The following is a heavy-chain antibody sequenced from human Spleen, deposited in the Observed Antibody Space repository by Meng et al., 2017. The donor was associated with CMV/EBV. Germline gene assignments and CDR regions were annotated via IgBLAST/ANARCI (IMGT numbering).Heavy chain of an antibody. Sequence: GGSLRLSCAASGFSFSSYGMHWVRQAPGKGLEWVSLIYTDGSTSYADFVRGRFTISRDTSKNTLYLQMNSLRADDTAMYYCARDLPSSWYRNGMDVWGQGTTVTVSS. D-gene: IGHD6-13*01. CDR2: IYTDGST. CDR1: GFSFSSYG. CDR3: ARDLPSSWYRNGMDV. V-gene: IGHV3-NL1*01. J-gene: IGHJ6*02.